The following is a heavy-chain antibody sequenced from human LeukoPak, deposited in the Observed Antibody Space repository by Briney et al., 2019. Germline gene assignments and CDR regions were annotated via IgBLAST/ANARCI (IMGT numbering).Heavy chain of an antibody. D-gene: IGHD2-15*01. CDR2: ISNNGGYT. CDR3: AKQLGYCSDGSCYFPY. CDR1: GFTFSSSA. J-gene: IGHJ4*02. Sequence: GGSLRLSCAASGFTFSSSAMSWVRQAPGKGLEWVSAISNNGGYTYYADSVQGRFTISRDNSKSTLCLQMNSLRAEDSAVYYCAKQLGYCSDGSCYFPYWGQGTLVTVSS. V-gene: IGHV3-23*01.